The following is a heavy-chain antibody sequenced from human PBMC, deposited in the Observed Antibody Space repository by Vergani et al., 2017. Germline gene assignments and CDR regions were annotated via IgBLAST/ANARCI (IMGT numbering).Heavy chain of an antibody. J-gene: IGHJ1*01. CDR2: INPNSGGT. V-gene: IGHV1-2*02. Sequence: QVQLVQSGAEVKKPGASLKVSCKASGYPFTGYYMHWVRQAPGQGLEWMGWINPNSGGTNYAQKFQGRVTMTRDTSISTAYMELSRLKSDDTAVYYCARGIYCGSFAFQHWGQGTLVTVSS. CDR1: GYPFTGYY. CDR3: ARGIYCGSFAFQH. D-gene: IGHD3-10*01.